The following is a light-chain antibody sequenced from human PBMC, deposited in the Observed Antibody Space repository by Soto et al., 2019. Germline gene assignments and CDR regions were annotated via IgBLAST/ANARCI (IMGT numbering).Light chain of an antibody. J-gene: IGKJ1*01. CDR1: QGIGDR. V-gene: IGKV1-12*01. CDR2: FAS. Sequence: DIKITQSTSSVSAAVGDSVKITFRASQGIGDRLAWYQQRPGKVPQLVVYFASTRPSGVPSRISASGSRAEFILTINLLQAEDFATYYCLHSFSVPRTFGQAT. CDR3: LHSFSVPRT.